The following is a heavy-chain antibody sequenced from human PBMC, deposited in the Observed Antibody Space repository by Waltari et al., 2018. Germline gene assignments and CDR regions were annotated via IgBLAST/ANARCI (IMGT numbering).Heavy chain of an antibody. CDR1: GGTFSSYA. V-gene: IGHV1-69*04. D-gene: IGHD5-18*01. Sequence: KKPGSSVKVSCKASGGTFSSYAISWVRQAPGQGLEWMGRIIPILGIANYAQKFQGRVTITADKSTSTAYMELSSLRSEETAVYYCARGRPDGYSYGLFDYWGQGTLVTVSS. CDR3: ARGRPDGYSYGLFDY. J-gene: IGHJ4*02. CDR2: IIPILGIA.